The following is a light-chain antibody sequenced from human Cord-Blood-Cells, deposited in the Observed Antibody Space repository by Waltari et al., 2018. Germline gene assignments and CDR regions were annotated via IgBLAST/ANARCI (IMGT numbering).Light chain of an antibody. CDR1: QSVSSY. V-gene: IGKV3-11*01. CDR3: QQRSNWPIFT. CDR2: DAS. J-gene: IGKJ3*01. Sequence: EIVLTQSPAPLSLSPGERATLPCRASQSVSSYLAWYQQKPGQAPRLLIYDASNRATGIPARFSGSGSGTDFTLTISSREPEDFAVYYCQQRSNWPIFTFGPGTKVDIK.